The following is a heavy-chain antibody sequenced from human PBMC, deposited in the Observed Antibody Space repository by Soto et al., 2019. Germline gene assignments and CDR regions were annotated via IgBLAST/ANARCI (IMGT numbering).Heavy chain of an antibody. Sequence: QVQLVQSGAEVKKPGSSVKVSCKASGGTFSSYAISWVRQAPGQGLEWMGGIIPIFGTANYAQKFQGRVTITADETTSTVYTELSSLRSEDTAVYYCAREGDSGYSGYDYYYYYGMDVWGQGTTVTVSS. V-gene: IGHV1-69*12. CDR1: GGTFSSYA. CDR3: AREGDSGYSGYDYYYYYGMDV. D-gene: IGHD5-12*01. CDR2: IIPIFGTA. J-gene: IGHJ6*02.